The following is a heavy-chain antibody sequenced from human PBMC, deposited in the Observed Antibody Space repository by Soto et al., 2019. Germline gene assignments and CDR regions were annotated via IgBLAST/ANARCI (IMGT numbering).Heavy chain of an antibody. CDR2: IYYSGST. CDR3: ARSSTSANYFDY. CDR1: GGSISSYY. V-gene: IGHV4-59*06. J-gene: IGHJ4*02. D-gene: IGHD2-2*01. Sequence: SETLSLTCTVSGGSISSYYWSWIRQHPGKGLEWIGYIYYSGSTYYNPSLKSRVTISVDTSKNQFSLKLSSVTAADTAVYYCARSSTSANYFDYWGQGTLVTVSS.